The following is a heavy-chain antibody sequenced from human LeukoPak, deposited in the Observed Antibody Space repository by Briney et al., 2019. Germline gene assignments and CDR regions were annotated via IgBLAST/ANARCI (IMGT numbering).Heavy chain of an antibody. J-gene: IGHJ3*02. CDR2: LYHNGSA. Sequence: SETLSLTCDVSDYSIRSGYYWGWIRQPPGKGLEWIGSLYHNGSAYYSPSLKSRVTISLDTSNNELSLRLSSVTAADTAIYYCARQNIVVVVAATPGVFDIWGQGTLVTVSS. CDR3: ARQNIVVVVAATPGVFDI. D-gene: IGHD2-15*01. CDR1: DYSIRSGYY. V-gene: IGHV4-38-2*01.